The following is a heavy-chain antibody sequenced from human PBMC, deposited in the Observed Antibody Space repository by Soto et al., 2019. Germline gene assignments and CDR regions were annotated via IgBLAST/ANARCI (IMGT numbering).Heavy chain of an antibody. CDR3: ARDLNYYDSSGYYPHNWFDP. CDR2: ISSSSSTI. V-gene: IGHV3-48*02. J-gene: IGHJ5*02. Sequence: GGSLRLSCAASGFTFSIYSMNWVRDAPGKGLEWVSYISSSSSTIYYADSVKGRFTISRDNAKNSLYLQMNSLRDEDTAVYYCARDLNYYDSSGYYPHNWFDPWGQGTLVTVSS. D-gene: IGHD3-22*01. CDR1: GFTFSIYS.